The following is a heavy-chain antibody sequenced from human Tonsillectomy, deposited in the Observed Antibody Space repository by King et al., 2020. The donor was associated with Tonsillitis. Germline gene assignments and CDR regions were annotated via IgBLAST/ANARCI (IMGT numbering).Heavy chain of an antibody. CDR3: ARERVTGDEYYFDY. CDR1: GGSLTSDY. CDR2: IYYSGST. V-gene: IGHV4-59*01. J-gene: IGHJ4*02. Sequence: VQLQESGPGLVKPSETLSLTCTVSGGSLTSDYWSWIRQPPGKGLEWIGYIYYSGSTNYNPSLKSRVTISVDTSKKQFSLRLSSVTAADTAVYYCARERVTGDEYYFDYWGQGTLVTVSS. D-gene: IGHD7-27*01.